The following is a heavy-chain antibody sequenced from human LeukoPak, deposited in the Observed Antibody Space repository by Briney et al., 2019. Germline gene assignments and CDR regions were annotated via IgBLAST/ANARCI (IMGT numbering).Heavy chain of an antibody. J-gene: IGHJ2*01. D-gene: IGHD1-26*01. V-gene: IGHV3-9*01. Sequence: GGSLRLSCAASGFTFDDYAMHWVRQAPGKGLEWVSGISWNSGSIGYADSVKGRFTISRDNAKNSLYLQMNGLRAEDTALYYCAKEPSSGSYQQNWYFDLWGRGTLVTVSS. CDR2: ISWNSGSI. CDR1: GFTFDDYA. CDR3: AKEPSSGSYQQNWYFDL.